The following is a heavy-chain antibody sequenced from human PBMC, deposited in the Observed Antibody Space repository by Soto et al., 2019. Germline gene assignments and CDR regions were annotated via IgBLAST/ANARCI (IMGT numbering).Heavy chain of an antibody. CDR1: VGSSSYYY. V-gene: IGHV4-59*01. D-gene: IGHD6-13*01. J-gene: IGHJ6*02. CDR3: ARGSPPSKYGLDV. CDR2: IFYSGST. Sequence: SETLSLTCTVSVGSSSYYYWNWIRQSPGKGLEWIGYIFYSGSTHYNPSLKSRVTISIDTSKNQFSLRLTSVTAADTAVYFCARGSPPSKYGLDVWGQGTTVTVSS.